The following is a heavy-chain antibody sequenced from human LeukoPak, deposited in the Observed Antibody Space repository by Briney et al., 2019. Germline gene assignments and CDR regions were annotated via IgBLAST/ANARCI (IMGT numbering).Heavy chain of an antibody. D-gene: IGHD1-26*01. CDR2: IYYSGST. Sequence: SETLSLTCTVSGGSISSSSYYWGWLRQPPGKGLEWIGSIYYSGSTYYNPSLKSRVTISVDTSKNQFSLKLSSVTAADTAVYYCARGGSYYIGWFDPWGQGTLVTVSS. J-gene: IGHJ5*02. CDR3: ARGGSYYIGWFDP. V-gene: IGHV4-39*07. CDR1: GGSISSSSYY.